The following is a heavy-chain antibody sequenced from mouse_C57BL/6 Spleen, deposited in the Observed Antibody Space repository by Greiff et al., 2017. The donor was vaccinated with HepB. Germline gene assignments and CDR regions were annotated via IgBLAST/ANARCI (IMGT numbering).Heavy chain of an antibody. CDR3: ARSCGSSPYWYFDV. Sequence: QVQLQQPGAELVKPGASVKLSCKASGYTFTSYWMQWVKQRPGQGLEWIGEIDPSDSYTNYNQKFKGKATLTVDTSSSTAYMQLSSLTSEDSAVYYCARSCGSSPYWYFDVWGTGTTVTVSS. V-gene: IGHV1-50*01. CDR2: IDPSDSYT. J-gene: IGHJ1*03. D-gene: IGHD1-1*01. CDR1: GYTFTSYW.